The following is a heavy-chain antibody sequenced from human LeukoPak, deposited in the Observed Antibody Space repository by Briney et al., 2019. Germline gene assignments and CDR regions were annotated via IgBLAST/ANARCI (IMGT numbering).Heavy chain of an antibody. CDR3: ARAGLRYDGSGYYRH. V-gene: IGHV1-18*01. Sequence: ASVKVSCKASGYTFTNYGIAWVRQAPGRGLEWMGWISPNNGNTNYAQKLQGRVTMTTDTSTSTAYMELRSLRSDDTAVYYCARAGLRYDGSGYYRHWGQGTLVTVSS. CDR1: GYTFTNYG. CDR2: ISPNNGNT. D-gene: IGHD3-22*01. J-gene: IGHJ4*02.